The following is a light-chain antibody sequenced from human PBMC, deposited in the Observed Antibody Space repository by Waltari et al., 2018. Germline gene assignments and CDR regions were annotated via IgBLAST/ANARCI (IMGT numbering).Light chain of an antibody. CDR2: GAS. V-gene: IGKV3-15*01. J-gene: IGKJ4*01. CDR1: QSVRTN. Sequence: VLLTQSPASLSVSPGDTVILSCRASQSVRTNLVWYQQKAGQAPRTLIYGASTRASGVPSRFSGSGSGTDFTLIISSLQSEDAAVYFCQQYYVWPPITFGGGTKLEI. CDR3: QQYYVWPPIT.